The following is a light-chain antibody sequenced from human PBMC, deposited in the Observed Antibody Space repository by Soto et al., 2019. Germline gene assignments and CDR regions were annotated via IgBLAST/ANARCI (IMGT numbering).Light chain of an antibody. J-gene: IGKJ1*01. CDR3: QQYNNWPPWT. Sequence: EIVMTQSPATLSVSPGESATRSCRASQSVSSNLAWYQQKPGQAPRLLIYVASTRATGIPARFSGSGSGTEFTLTISILQSEDFAVYYCQQYNNWPPWTFGQGTKVERK. V-gene: IGKV3-15*01. CDR1: QSVSSN. CDR2: VAS.